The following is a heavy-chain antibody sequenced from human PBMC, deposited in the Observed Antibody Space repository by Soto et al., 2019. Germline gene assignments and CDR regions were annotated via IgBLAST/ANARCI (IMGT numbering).Heavy chain of an antibody. J-gene: IGHJ5*02. Sequence: SETLSLTCTVSGGSISSYYWSWIRQPLGKGLEWIGYIYYSGSTNYNPSLKSRVTISVDTSKNQFSLKLSSVTAADTAVYYCASGPASQYYYYSSGYPARALFAPCGQGTLVLVSS. D-gene: IGHD3-22*01. CDR3: ASGPASQYYYYSSGYPARALFAP. CDR2: IYYSGST. CDR1: GGSISSYY. V-gene: IGHV4-59*01.